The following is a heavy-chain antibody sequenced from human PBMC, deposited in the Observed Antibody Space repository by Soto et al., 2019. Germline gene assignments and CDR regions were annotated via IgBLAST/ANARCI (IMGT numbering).Heavy chain of an antibody. Sequence: QITLNESGPTQVKPRQTLTLPCTFSGFSLTTSGVGVGWIRQSPGKAPEWLALIYWDGDKRYSPSLKSRLTITKDTSKNQVVLTMADLDPADTATYYCAHRVLRTVFGLVTTTAIYFDFWGQGTPVAVSS. CDR2: IYWDGDK. CDR1: GFSLTTSGVG. J-gene: IGHJ4*02. D-gene: IGHD3-3*01. V-gene: IGHV2-5*02. CDR3: AHRVLRTVFGLVTTTAIYFDF.